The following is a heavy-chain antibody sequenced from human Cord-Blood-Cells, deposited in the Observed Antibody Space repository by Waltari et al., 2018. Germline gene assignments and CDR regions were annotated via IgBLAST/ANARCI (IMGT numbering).Heavy chain of an antibody. CDR3: ARGTIRSPLDY. V-gene: IGHV1-46*01. J-gene: IGHJ4*02. Sequence: QVQLVQSGAEVKKPGAPVKVSCKASGSTFASYYMHWVRQAPGQGLEWMGIINPSGGSTSYAQKFQGRVTMTRDTSTSTVYMELSSLRSEDTAVYYCARGTIRSPLDYWGQGTLVTVSS. D-gene: IGHD1-7*01. CDR1: GSTFASYY. CDR2: INPSGGST.